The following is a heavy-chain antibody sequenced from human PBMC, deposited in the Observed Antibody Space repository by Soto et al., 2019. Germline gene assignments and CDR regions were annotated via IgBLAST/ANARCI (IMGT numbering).Heavy chain of an antibody. CDR1: GYTFTSYD. V-gene: IGHV1-8*01. Sequence: GASVKVSCKASGYTFTSYDINWVRQATGQGLEWMGWMNPNSGNTGYAQKFQGRVTMTRNTSISTAYMGLSSLRSEDTAVYYCARGAEWSRPYYYYYMDVWGKGTTVTVSS. J-gene: IGHJ6*03. D-gene: IGHD3-3*01. CDR3: ARGAEWSRPYYYYYMDV. CDR2: MNPNSGNT.